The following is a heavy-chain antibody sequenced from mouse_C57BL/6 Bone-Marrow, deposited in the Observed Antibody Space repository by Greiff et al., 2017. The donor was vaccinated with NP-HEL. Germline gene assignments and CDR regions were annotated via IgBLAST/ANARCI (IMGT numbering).Heavy chain of an antibody. J-gene: IGHJ1*03. Sequence: EVQLQESGTVLARPGASVKMSCKTSGYTFTSYWMHWVNQRPGQGLEWMGAIYPGNSETSYNQKFKGKANMTAVTSASTAYMELISLTNEDSAVYYCTRRELLRNWYFDVWGTGTTVTVSS. CDR2: IYPGNSET. D-gene: IGHD1-1*01. CDR1: GYTFTSYW. V-gene: IGHV1-5*01. CDR3: TRRELLRNWYFDV.